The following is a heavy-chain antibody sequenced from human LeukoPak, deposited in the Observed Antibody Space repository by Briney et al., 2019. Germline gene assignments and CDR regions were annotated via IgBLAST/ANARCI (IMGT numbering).Heavy chain of an antibody. CDR1: GYTFTSYY. CDR3: ARDPGYNSSWYDY. J-gene: IGHJ4*02. CDR2: INPSGGST. Sequence: ASVKVSCKASGYTFTSYYMHWVRQAPGQGLEWMGIINPSGGSTSYAQKFQGRVTMTRDTSISTAYMELSRLRSDDTAMYYCARDPGYNSSWYDYWGQGTLVTVSS. D-gene: IGHD6-13*01. V-gene: IGHV1-46*01.